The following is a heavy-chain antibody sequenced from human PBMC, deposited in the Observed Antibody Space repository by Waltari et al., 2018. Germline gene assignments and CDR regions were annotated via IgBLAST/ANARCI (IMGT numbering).Heavy chain of an antibody. D-gene: IGHD3-16*01. V-gene: IGHV3-20*04. CDR3: ARYLNWGLPRFDN. J-gene: IGHJ4*02. CDR2: ITWNVGII. Sequence: EVQLAESGGAVVRPGGSLRLTCVASGFKFNDYGMSWVRRVPGKGLEWVSVITWNVGIISYSDAVKGRFTITRDNDKNSLSLQMTSLRVEDTALYYCARYLNWGLPRFDNWGQGTQVTVSS. CDR1: GFKFNDYG.